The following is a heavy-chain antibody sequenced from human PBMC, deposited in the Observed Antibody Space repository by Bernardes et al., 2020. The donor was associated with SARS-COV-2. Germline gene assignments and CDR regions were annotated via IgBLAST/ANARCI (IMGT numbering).Heavy chain of an antibody. CDR1: GFTFSNYG. J-gene: IGHJ5*02. CDR3: ATHVEAVVTAFGA. CDR2: ISDSGGST. D-gene: IGHD2-21*02. Sequence: GGSLRLSCAASGFTFSNYGMSWVRQAPGKGLEWVSTISDSGGSTYHADSVKGRFTISRDNSKNTLFLQMKSLRAEDTAIYYCATHVEAVVTAFGAWGQGTLVTVSS. V-gene: IGHV3-23*01.